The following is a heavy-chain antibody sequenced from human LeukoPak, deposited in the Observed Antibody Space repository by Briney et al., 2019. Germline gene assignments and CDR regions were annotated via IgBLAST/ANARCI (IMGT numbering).Heavy chain of an antibody. D-gene: IGHD4-17*01. CDR2: I. CDR3: VKETRGTTVYY. J-gene: IGHJ4*02. CDR1: GFSVSDNY. Sequence: GGSLRLSCAVSGFSVSDNYMSWVRQTPGGGLEGVSVIFYIASVKGRFTISRDNSKNMLFLQMDSLRVEDTAVYYCVKETRGTTVYYWGQGTLVTVSS. V-gene: IGHV3-66*01.